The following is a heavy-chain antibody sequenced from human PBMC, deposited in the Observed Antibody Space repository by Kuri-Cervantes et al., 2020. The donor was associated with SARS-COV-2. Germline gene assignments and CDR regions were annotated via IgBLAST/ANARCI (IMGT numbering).Heavy chain of an antibody. V-gene: IGHV3-20*04. CDR1: GFTFDDYG. CDR2: INWNGGST. D-gene: IGHD3-22*01. Sequence: GGSLRLSCAASGFTFDDYGMSWVRQAPGKGLEWVSGINWNGGSTGYADSVKGRFTISRDNAKNSLYLQMNSLRAEDAAVYYCARDPREYYYDSSGTIRTEESYFDYWGQGTLVTVSS. J-gene: IGHJ4*02. CDR3: ARDPREYYYDSSGTIRTEESYFDY.